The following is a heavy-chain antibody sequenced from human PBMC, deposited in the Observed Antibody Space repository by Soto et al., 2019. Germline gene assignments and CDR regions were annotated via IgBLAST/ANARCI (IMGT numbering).Heavy chain of an antibody. V-gene: IGHV1-18*01. Sequence: QVQLVQSGAVEEKPGASVKVSCKASGYTFGNYGISWVRQAPGQGLEWMGWINIYNGNTNYAQKFQGRVTMNTDTSTSTAYMELRSLRSDDTAVYYCARQAYVASQWFDPWGQGTLVIVSS. CDR1: GYTFGNYG. D-gene: IGHD3-16*01. CDR2: INIYNGNT. CDR3: ARQAYVASQWFDP. J-gene: IGHJ5*02.